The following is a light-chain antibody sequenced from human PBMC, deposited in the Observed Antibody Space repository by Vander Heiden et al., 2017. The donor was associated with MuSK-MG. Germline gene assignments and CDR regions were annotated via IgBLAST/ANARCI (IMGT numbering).Light chain of an antibody. CDR3: QSYDSSLSGFV. J-gene: IGLJ1*01. V-gene: IGLV1-40*01. CDR1: SSNIGAGYD. Sequence: QSVLTQPPSVSGAPRPTVTISCTGSSSNIGAGYDVHWYQQLPGTAPKLLIYGNSNRPSGVPDRFSGSKSGTSASLAITGLQAEDEADYYCQSYDSSLSGFVFGTGTKVTVL. CDR2: GNS.